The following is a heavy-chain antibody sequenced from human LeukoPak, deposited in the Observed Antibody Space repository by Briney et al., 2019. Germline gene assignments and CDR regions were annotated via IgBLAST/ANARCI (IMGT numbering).Heavy chain of an antibody. CDR2: ISYDGSNK. V-gene: IGHV3-30*18. Sequence: GGSLRLSCAASGFTFSSYGTHWVRQAPGKGLEWVAVISYDGSNKYYAHSVKGRFTISRDNSKNTLYLQMNRLRAEDTDVYYCAKESVAGEMISTHYWGQGTLVTVSS. CDR3: AKESVAGEMISTHY. D-gene: IGHD2-15*01. J-gene: IGHJ4*02. CDR1: GFTFSSYG.